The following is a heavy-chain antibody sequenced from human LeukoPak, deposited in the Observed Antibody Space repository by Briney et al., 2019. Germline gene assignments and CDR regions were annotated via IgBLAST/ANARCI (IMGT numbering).Heavy chain of an antibody. CDR3: AIGRPTIVAVPYFDY. CDR2: INHYGST. CDR1: GGSFSDYY. J-gene: IGHJ4*02. V-gene: IGHV4-34*01. D-gene: IGHD2-2*01. Sequence: SETLSLTCAVYGGSFSDYYWGWIRQPPGKGLEWIGEINHYGSTNYNPSLKSRVTISGDTSKNQFSLKLSSVTAADTAVYYCAIGRPTIVAVPYFDYWGQGTLVTVSS.